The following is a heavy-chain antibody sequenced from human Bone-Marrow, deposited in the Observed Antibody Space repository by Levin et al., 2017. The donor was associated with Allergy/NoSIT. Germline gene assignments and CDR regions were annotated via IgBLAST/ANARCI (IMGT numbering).Heavy chain of an antibody. CDR1: GFTFSDYY. Sequence: TSGGSLRLSCAASGFTFSDYYMTWIRQAPGKRLEWVSYISSTDSHRNYADSVRGRFTISRDNAKKSLYLQMNSLRAEDTAVYYCAKVAENLATTLRISQYYMDVWGKGTTVTVSS. D-gene: IGHD2/OR15-2a*01. CDR2: ISSTDSHR. J-gene: IGHJ6*03. V-gene: IGHV3-11*05. CDR3: AKVAENLATTLRISQYYMDV.